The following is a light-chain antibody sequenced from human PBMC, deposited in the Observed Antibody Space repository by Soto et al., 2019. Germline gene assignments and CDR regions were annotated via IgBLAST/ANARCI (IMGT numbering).Light chain of an antibody. CDR2: ASS. J-gene: IGKJ1*01. V-gene: IGKV1-39*01. Sequence: IKLTQSPSSLSASVGDRVTMTCRASETISTFLNWYQHKPGKAPKLLISASSRLQSGVPSRFSGSGSGTEFTLTISSLQPDDFATYYCQQFNTSPWTFGQGTKVDIK. CDR1: ETISTF. CDR3: QQFNTSPWT.